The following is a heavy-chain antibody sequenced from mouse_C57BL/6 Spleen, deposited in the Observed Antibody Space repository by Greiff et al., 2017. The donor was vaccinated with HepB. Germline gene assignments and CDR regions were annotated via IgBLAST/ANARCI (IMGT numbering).Heavy chain of an antibody. CDR1: GFTFSDYG. V-gene: IGHV5-17*01. Sequence: EVMLVESGGGLVKPGGSLKLSCAASGFTFSDYGMHWVRQAPEKGLEWVAYISSGSSTIYYADTVKGRFTISRDDAKNTLFLKMISLRSEDTDMYYCARYGHYAMGYWGQGTSVTVSS. CDR3: ARYGHYAMGY. D-gene: IGHD1-1*02. CDR2: ISSGSSTI. J-gene: IGHJ4*01.